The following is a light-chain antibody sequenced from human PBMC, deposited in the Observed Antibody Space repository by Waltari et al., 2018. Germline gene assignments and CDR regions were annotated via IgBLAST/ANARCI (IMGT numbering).Light chain of an antibody. CDR3: CSYAGP. CDR2: DVT. J-gene: IGLJ2*01. CDR1: SSDVGGYNY. V-gene: IGLV2-11*01. Sequence: QSALTQPRSVSGSPGQSVAISCTGTSSDVGGYNYVSWYQQHPGKAPKLMFYDVTKRPSGVPDRFSGSTSGNTASLTIYGLQADDEADYYCCSYAGPFGGGTKLTVL.